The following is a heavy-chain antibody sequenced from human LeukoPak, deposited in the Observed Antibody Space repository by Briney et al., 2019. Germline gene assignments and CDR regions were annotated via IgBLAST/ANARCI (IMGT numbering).Heavy chain of an antibody. D-gene: IGHD6-19*01. V-gene: IGHV3-53*01. J-gene: IGHJ6*03. CDR2: IYRGEVT. CDR3: ARVVAAIALRDYHYVDV. Sequence: PGGSLRLSCSASGFTFTNYWMTWVRQAPGKGLECVAIIYRGEVTAYADSVRGRFTISRDSGTNTLFLQMDNLRVDDTAVYYCARVVAAIALRDYHYVDVWGKGTTLSVS. CDR1: GFTFTNYW.